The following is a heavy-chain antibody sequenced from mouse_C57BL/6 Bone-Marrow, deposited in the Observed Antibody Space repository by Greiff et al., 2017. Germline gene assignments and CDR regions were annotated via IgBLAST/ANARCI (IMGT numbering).Heavy chain of an antibody. CDR1: GYTFTSYW. CDR3: ASDYYYCSSYKDYAMDY. V-gene: IGHV1-69*01. Sequence: QVQLQQPGAELVMPGASVKLSCKASGYTFTSYWMHWVKQRPGQGLEWIGEIDPSDSYTNYNQKFKGKSTLTVDKASSTAYMQLSSLTSEDSEVYYWASDYYYCSSYKDYAMDYWGQGTSVTVSS. CDR2: IDPSDSYT. J-gene: IGHJ4*01. D-gene: IGHD1-1*01.